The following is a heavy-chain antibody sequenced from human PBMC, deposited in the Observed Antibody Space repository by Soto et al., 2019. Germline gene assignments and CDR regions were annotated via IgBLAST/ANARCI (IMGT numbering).Heavy chain of an antibody. V-gene: IGHV4-61*01. CDR3: AREPGVVKGYYYGMDV. Sequence: PSETLSLTCTVSGGSISSSSYYWGWIRQPPGKGLEWIGYIYYSGSTNYNPSLKSRVTISVDTSKNQFSLKLSSVTAADTAVYYCAREPGVVKGYYYGMDVWGQGTTVTVSS. D-gene: IGHD3-3*01. CDR2: IYYSGST. CDR1: GGSISSSSYY. J-gene: IGHJ6*02.